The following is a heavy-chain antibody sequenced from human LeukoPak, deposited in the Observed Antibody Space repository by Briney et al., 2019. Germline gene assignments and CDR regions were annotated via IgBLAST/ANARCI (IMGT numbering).Heavy chain of an antibody. D-gene: IGHD4/OR15-4a*01. J-gene: IGHJ4*02. V-gene: IGHV1-46*01. Sequence: ASVKVSCKASGHTFTNYGITWVRQAPGQGLEWMGIINPSGGSTSYAQKFQGRVTMTRDRSTSTVYMELSSLRAEDTAVYYCARRAGAYSHPYDYWGQGTLVTVSS. CDR2: INPSGGST. CDR3: ARRAGAYSHPYDY. CDR1: GHTFTNYG.